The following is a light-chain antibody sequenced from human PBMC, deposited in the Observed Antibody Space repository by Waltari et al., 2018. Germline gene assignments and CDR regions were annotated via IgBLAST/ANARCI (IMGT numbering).Light chain of an antibody. V-gene: IGKV3-20*01. CDR3: QHHFRLPAT. J-gene: IGKJ1*01. CDR1: QSISRY. Sequence: IMLTQSPGTLSLSPGERATLSCRASQSISRYLAWYQRKPGQAPRLLIYGASTRATGIPDRFSGSGSGTDFSLTISGLEPEDSAVYYCQHHFRLPATFGQGTKVEIK. CDR2: GAS.